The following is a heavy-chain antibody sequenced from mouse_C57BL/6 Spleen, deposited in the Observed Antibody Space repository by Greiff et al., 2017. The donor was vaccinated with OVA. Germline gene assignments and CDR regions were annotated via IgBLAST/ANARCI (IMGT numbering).Heavy chain of an antibody. D-gene: IGHD1-3*01. Sequence: DVMLVESGGGLVKPGGSLKLSCAASGFTFSSYAMSWVRQTPEKRLEWVATISDGGSYTYYPDNVKGRFTISRDNAKNNLYLQMSHLKSEDTAMYYCARDQELAWFAYWGQGTLVTVSA. V-gene: IGHV5-4*01. CDR2: ISDGGSYT. J-gene: IGHJ3*01. CDR3: ARDQELAWFAY. CDR1: GFTFSSYA.